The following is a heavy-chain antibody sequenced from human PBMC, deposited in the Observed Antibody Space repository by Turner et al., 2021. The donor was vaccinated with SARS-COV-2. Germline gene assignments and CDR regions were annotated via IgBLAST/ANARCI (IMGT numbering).Heavy chain of an antibody. J-gene: IGHJ4*02. CDR3: ATVPPYGDYFDY. Sequence: VQLLESGGGLVQPGGSLRLSCAASGFTFSSYAMSWVRQAPGKGLEWVSAISGSGGSTYYADSVKGRFTISRDTSKNTLYLQMNSLRAEDTAVYYCATVPPYGDYFDYWGQGTLVTVSS. CDR1: GFTFSSYA. V-gene: IGHV3-23*01. D-gene: IGHD4-17*01. CDR2: ISGSGGST.